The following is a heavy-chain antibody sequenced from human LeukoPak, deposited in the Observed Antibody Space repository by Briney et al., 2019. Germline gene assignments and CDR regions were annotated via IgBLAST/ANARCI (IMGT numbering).Heavy chain of an antibody. CDR3: ARSFTEFGVGSGLGWAFDI. J-gene: IGHJ3*02. D-gene: IGHD3-16*01. CDR2: ISYSGSTT. CDR1: GGSISSSSVY. V-gene: IGHV4-39*01. Sequence: SKTLSLTCTVSGGSISSSSVYWGWIRQPPGKGLEWIATISYSGSTTSYNPSLKSRVTISVDTSKNQFSLKLNSVTAADTAVYYCARSFTEFGVGSGLGWAFDIWGQGTMVTVSS.